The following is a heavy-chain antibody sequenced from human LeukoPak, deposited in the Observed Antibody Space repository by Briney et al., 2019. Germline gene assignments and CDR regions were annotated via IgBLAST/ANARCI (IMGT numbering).Heavy chain of an antibody. CDR2: ISSSSSYI. Sequence: GGSLRLSCAASGFTFSSYSMNWVRQAPGKGLEWVSPISSSSSYIYYADSVEGRLTISRDNAKNSLYLQMNSLKTEDTAVYYCTRDYGGPPSYYYYYYYMDVWGKGTTVTVSS. J-gene: IGHJ6*03. CDR3: TRDYGGPPSYYYYYYYMDV. D-gene: IGHD4-23*01. CDR1: GFTFSSYS. V-gene: IGHV3-21*03.